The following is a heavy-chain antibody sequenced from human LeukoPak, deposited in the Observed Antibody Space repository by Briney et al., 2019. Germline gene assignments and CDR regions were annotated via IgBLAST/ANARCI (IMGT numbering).Heavy chain of an antibody. CDR1: GGSFSGYY. CDR2: INHSGST. CDR3: ARDPGPLRMYYYDSSGPKGAFDI. J-gene: IGHJ3*02. Sequence: SETLSLTCAVYGGSFSGYYWSWIRQPPGKGLEWIGEINHSGSTNYNPSLKSRVTISVDTSKNQFSLKLSSVTAADTAVYYCARDPGPLRMYYYDSSGPKGAFDIWGQGTMVTVSS. D-gene: IGHD3-22*01. V-gene: IGHV4-34*01.